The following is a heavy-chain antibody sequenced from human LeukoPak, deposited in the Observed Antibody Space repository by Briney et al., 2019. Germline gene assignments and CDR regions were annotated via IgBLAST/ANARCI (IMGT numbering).Heavy chain of an antibody. CDR3: ARDYGDHRVDY. CDR2: ISSSGSTI. D-gene: IGHD4-17*01. Sequence: GRSLRLSCAASGFTFSDYYMSWIRQAPGKGLEWVSYISSSGSTIYYADSVKGRFTISRDNAKNSLYLQMNSLRAADTAVYYCARDYGDHRVDYWGQGTLVTVSS. V-gene: IGHV3-11*01. CDR1: GFTFSDYY. J-gene: IGHJ4*02.